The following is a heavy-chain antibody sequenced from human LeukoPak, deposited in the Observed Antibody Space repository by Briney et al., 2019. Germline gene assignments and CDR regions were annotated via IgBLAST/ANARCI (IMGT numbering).Heavy chain of an antibody. Sequence: PSQTLSLTCTVSGGSINSGDYYWSWIRQPPGKGLEWIGYIYNSGSTYCNPSLKSRVTISLDTSKNQFSLKLSSVTAADTAVYYCARSYSSSWYLADPWGQGTLVTVSS. CDR2: IYNSGST. CDR3: ARSYSSSWYLADP. D-gene: IGHD6-13*01. CDR1: GGSINSGDYY. J-gene: IGHJ5*02. V-gene: IGHV4-30-4*01.